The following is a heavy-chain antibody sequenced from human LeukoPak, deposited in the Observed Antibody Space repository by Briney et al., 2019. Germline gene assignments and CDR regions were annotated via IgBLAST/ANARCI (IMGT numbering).Heavy chain of an antibody. CDR3: TRVIRAAPGKGYFDY. Sequence: GGSLRLSCATSGFIFSTYALSWVRQAPGKGLDWASSISGSGGSTYHAGSVKGRLTICSDSYKNTLYLQMNSLRAEDTAIYYCTRVIRAAPGKGYFDYWGQGTLVTVSS. CDR2: ISGSGGST. J-gene: IGHJ4*02. V-gene: IGHV3-23*01. D-gene: IGHD6-13*01. CDR1: GFIFSTYA.